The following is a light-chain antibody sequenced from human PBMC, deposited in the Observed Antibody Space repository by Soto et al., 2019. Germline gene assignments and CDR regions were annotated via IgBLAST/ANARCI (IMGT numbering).Light chain of an antibody. CDR1: QDIKNY. V-gene: IGKV1-33*01. CDR2: DAS. J-gene: IGKJ4*01. CDR3: QQYDNIPLT. Sequence: DLQMTQSPSSLSASVGDRVTITCQASQDIKNYLNWYQQKSGKAPKLLIYDASDLETGVPSRFSGSGSGTDVTLTINSLQPEDIVTYYYQQYDNIPLTFGGGTKVDIK.